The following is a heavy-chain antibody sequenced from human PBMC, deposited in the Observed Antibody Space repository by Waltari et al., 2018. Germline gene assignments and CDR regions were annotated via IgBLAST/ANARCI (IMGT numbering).Heavy chain of an antibody. V-gene: IGHV4-4*07. D-gene: IGHD6-6*01. CDR1: GGSISSYY. Sequence: QVQLQESGPGLVKPSETLSLTCTVSGGSISSYYWSWIRQPAGKGLEWIGRIYTSGSTNYNPSLKSRVTISVDKSKNQFALKLSSVTAADTAVYYCARSIAARPDFDPWGQGTLVTVSS. CDR3: ARSIAARPDFDP. CDR2: IYTSGST. J-gene: IGHJ5*02.